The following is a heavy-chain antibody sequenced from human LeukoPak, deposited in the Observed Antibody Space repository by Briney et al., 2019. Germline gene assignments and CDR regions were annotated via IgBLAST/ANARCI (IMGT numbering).Heavy chain of an antibody. CDR3: ARDLGCCSSTSCYSIPYYYYYMDV. CDR1: GYTFTGYY. D-gene: IGHD2-2*03. J-gene: IGHJ6*03. V-gene: IGHV1-2*02. Sequence: ASVKVSCKASGYTFTGYYMHWVRQAPGQGLEWMGWISPNSGGTNYAQKFQGRVTMTRDTSISTAYMELSRLRSDDTAVYYCARDLGCCSSTSCYSIPYYYYYMDVWGKGTTVTVSS. CDR2: ISPNSGGT.